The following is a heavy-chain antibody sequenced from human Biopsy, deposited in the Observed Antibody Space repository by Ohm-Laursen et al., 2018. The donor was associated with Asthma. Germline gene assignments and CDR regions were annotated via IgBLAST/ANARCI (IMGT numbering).Heavy chain of an antibody. V-gene: IGHV3-66*02. CDR2: IYSGGTS. D-gene: IGHD6-19*01. J-gene: IGHJ4*02. CDR3: AREGVAGTHIED. CDR1: GFAVSRGY. Sequence: SLTLSCSASGFAVSRGYMFWVRQAPGKGLEWVSVIYSGGTSHTADSVRGRFTISRDYSKNTLSLQMNSLTAEDTAVYYCAREGVAGTHIEDWGQGTLVTVSS.